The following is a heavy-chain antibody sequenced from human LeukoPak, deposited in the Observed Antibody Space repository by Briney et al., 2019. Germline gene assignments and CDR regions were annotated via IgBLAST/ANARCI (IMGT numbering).Heavy chain of an antibody. CDR3: ARDPLGVLSYFDY. D-gene: IGHD3-16*01. CDR1: GFIFSYYG. Sequence: PGGSLRLSCAASGFIFSYYGMHWVRQAPGKGLEWVAVIWYDGSNGYYADSLKGRFTISRDNSKNTLYLQMNSLTADDTAVYYCARDPLGVLSYFDYWGQGTLVTVSS. J-gene: IGHJ4*02. V-gene: IGHV3-33*01. CDR2: IWYDGSNG.